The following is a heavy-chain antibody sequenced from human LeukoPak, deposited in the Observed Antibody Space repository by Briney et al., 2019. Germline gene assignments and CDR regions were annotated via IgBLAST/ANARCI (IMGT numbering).Heavy chain of an antibody. CDR3: ARLADMVMGTWFDP. J-gene: IGHJ5*02. Sequence: PSETLSLTCTVSGASIRTSTYYWGWIRQPPGKGLEWIGSFSYSVSTHYNPSLKSRVAISVDTSKNQFSLRLSSVTAADTAVYYCARLADMVMGTWFDPWGQGTLVTVFS. CDR1: GASIRTSTYY. V-gene: IGHV4-39*01. CDR2: FSYSVST. D-gene: IGHD5-18*01.